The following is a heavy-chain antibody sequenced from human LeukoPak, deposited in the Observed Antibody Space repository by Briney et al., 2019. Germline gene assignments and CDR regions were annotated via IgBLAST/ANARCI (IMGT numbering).Heavy chain of an antibody. D-gene: IGHD2-2*02. CDR3: ARGPPLYCSSTSCYMDYFDY. V-gene: IGHV1-3*01. CDR1: GYTFTSYA. J-gene: IGHJ4*02. Sequence: ASVKVSCKASGYTFTSYAMHWVRQAPGQRLEWMGWINAGNGNTKYSQKFQGRVTITRDTSASTAYMELSSLRSEDTAVYYCARGPPLYCSSTSCYMDYFDYWGQGTRVTVSS. CDR2: INAGNGNT.